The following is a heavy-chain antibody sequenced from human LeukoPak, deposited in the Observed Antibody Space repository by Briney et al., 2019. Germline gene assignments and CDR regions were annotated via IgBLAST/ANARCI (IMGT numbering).Heavy chain of an antibody. Sequence: PSETLPLTCAVSGYSISSNNWWAWIRQPPGKGLEWIGYIYYSGNTYYNPYNPSLTSRVTMSVDTSKSQFSLKLDSVTEIDTAMYYCAKNQAVAANRGAFDIWGQGTMVTVSS. D-gene: IGHD6-19*01. CDR2: IYYSGNT. J-gene: IGHJ3*02. CDR3: AKNQAVAANRGAFDI. V-gene: IGHV4-28*01. CDR1: GYSISSNNW.